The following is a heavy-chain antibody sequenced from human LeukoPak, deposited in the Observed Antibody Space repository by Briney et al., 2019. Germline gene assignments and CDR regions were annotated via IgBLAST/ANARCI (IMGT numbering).Heavy chain of an antibody. D-gene: IGHD4-17*01. CDR1: GFTVSSNY. V-gene: IGHV3-53*01. CDR2: IYSGGST. CDR3: ARDTDGDYYYYYGMDV. Sequence: GGSLRLSCAASGFTVSSNYMSWVRQAPGKGLEWVSVIYSGGSTYYADSAKGRFTISRDNSKNTLYLQMNSLRAEDTAVYYCARDTDGDYYYYYGMDVWGQGTTVTVSS. J-gene: IGHJ6*02.